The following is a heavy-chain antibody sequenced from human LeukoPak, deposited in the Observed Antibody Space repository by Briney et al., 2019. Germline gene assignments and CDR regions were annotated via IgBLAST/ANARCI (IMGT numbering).Heavy chain of an antibody. CDR1: GFTVSSNY. CDR2: IYSGGST. V-gene: IGHV3-66*01. J-gene: IGHJ4*02. D-gene: IGHD6-19*01. Sequence: GGSLRLSCAASGFTVSSNYMSWVRQAPGKGLEWVSVIYSGGSTYYADSVKGRFTISRDNSKNTLYLQMNSLRAEDTAVYYCARTRSAWYSSGWYYLDYWGQGTLVTVSS. CDR3: ARTRSAWYSSGWYYLDY.